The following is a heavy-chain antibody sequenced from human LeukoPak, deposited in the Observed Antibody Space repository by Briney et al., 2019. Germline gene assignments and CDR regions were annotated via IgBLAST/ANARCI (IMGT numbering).Heavy chain of an antibody. V-gene: IGHV1-69-2*01. CDR2: IDPEDGAT. CDR3: ATGHITGGTGFDY. D-gene: IGHD1-20*01. J-gene: IGHJ4*02. CDR1: GYTSTDYY. Sequence: ASVKISCKGSGYTSTDYYVHWVQQAPGKGLEWMGLIDPEDGATIYAEEFQGRVSITADTSTDTAYMELSSLRFDGTAVYYCATGHITGGTGFDYWGQGTLVTVSS.